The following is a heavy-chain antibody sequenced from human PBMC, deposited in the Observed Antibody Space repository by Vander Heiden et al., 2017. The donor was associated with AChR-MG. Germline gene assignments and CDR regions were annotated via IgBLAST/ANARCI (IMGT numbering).Heavy chain of an antibody. Sequence: PGQGLEWMGGIIPIFGTANYAQKFQGRVTITADESTSTAYMELSSLRSEDTAVYYCARVGGRYCSSTSCKYFDYWGQGTLVTDSS. CDR2: IIPIFGTA. CDR3: ARVGGRYCSSTSCKYFDY. V-gene: IGHV1-69*01. D-gene: IGHD2-2*01. J-gene: IGHJ4*02.